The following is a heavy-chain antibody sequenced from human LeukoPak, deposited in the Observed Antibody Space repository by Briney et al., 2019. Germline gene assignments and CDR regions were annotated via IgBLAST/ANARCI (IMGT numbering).Heavy chain of an antibody. J-gene: IGHJ4*02. CDR3: ARDGYDFWSDYPTTLDY. V-gene: IGHV3-48*01. Sequence: PGGSLRLSCAASGFNFSSYSMNWLRQAPGKGLEWVSYISTSSRTIYYADSVKGRFTISRDNAKNSLFLQMNSLRAEDTAVYYCARDGYDFWSDYPTTLDYWGQGTLVTVSS. CDR1: GFNFSSYS. D-gene: IGHD3-3*01. CDR2: ISTSSRTI.